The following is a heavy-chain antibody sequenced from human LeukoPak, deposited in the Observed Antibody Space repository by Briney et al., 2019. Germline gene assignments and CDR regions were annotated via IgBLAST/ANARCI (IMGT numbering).Heavy chain of an antibody. J-gene: IGHJ4*02. D-gene: IGHD3-22*01. CDR3: ASLGDSSGYCYLRY. CDR1: GGTFSSYA. Sequence: GSSVKVSCKASGGTFSSYAISWVRQAPGQGLEWMGRIIPILGIANYAQKFQGRVTITADKSTSTAYMELSSLRSEDTAVYYCASLGDSSGYCYLRYWGQGTLVTVSS. CDR2: IIPILGIA. V-gene: IGHV1-69*04.